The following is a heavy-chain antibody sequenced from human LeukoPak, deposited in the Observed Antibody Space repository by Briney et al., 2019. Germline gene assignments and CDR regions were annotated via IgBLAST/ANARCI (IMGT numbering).Heavy chain of an antibody. CDR1: GYTFTGYY. V-gene: IGHV1-2*06. Sequence: ASVKVSCKASGYTFTGYYMHWVRQAPGQGLEWMGRINPNSGGTNYAQKFQGRVTMTRDTSISTAYMELSSLRSEDTAVYYCARDEYYYGSGSYYNWGQGTLVTVSS. D-gene: IGHD3-10*01. J-gene: IGHJ4*02. CDR2: INPNSGGT. CDR3: ARDEYYYGSGSYYN.